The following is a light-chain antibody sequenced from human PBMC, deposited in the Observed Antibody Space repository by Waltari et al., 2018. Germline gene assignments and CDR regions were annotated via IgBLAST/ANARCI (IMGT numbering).Light chain of an antibody. CDR2: KGN. CDR1: SSDCGFYAI. Sequence: QSALTQPASVSGSPGQSITISCTGTSSDCGFYAIVSWFQQHPGKAPQFMIYKGNNRPSGVSNRFSGSKSANTASLTISGLQAEDEADYYCSSYTRRSYWVFGGGTQLTVL. CDR3: SSYTRRSYWV. J-gene: IGLJ3*02. V-gene: IGLV2-14*01.